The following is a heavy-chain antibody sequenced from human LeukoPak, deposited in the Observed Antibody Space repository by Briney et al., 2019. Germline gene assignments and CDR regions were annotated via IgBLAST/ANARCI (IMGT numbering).Heavy chain of an antibody. Sequence: SETLSLTCTVSGGSISSYYWSWIRQPAGKGLEWIGRIYTSGSTNYNPSLKSRVTMSVDTSKNQFSLKLSSVTAADTAIYYCARETAAAGSFIAINDYWGQGTLVTASS. V-gene: IGHV4-4*07. CDR1: GGSISSYY. CDR3: ARETAAAGSFIAINDY. CDR2: IYTSGST. J-gene: IGHJ4*02. D-gene: IGHD6-13*01.